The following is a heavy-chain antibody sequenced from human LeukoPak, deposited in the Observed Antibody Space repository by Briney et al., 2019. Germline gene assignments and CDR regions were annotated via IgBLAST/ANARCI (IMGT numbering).Heavy chain of an antibody. Sequence: SQSESPTCAVDGPSFTGSYSGWISQPPGKGRGWIVTIYCTESTFYNPSLNSRVTISVDTSNNQFSLRLTSVTASDTAVYYCTRRQGIYPNYFDPWGQGTLVTVSS. V-gene: IGHV4-39*01. CDR2: IYCTEST. CDR3: TRRQGIYPNYFDP. CDR1: GPSFTGSY. D-gene: IGHD1-7*01. J-gene: IGHJ5*02.